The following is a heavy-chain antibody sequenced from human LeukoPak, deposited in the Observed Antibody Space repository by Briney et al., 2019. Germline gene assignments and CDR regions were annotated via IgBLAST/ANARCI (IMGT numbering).Heavy chain of an antibody. D-gene: IGHD3-10*01. CDR3: ARYDSGSYHLDY. CDR2: IYYSGST. Sequence: PSETLSLTCTVSGGSISSYYWNWIRQPPGKGLEWIGYIYYSGSTNYNPSLKSRVTISVDTSKNQFSLKLSSVTAADTAVYYCARYDSGSYHLDYWGQGTLVTVSS. V-gene: IGHV4-59*01. CDR1: GGSISSYY. J-gene: IGHJ4*02.